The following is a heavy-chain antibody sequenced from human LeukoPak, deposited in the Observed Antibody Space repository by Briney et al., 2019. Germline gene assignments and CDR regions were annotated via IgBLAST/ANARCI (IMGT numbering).Heavy chain of an antibody. Sequence: PSETLPLTCTVSGGSISSYYWSWIRQPPGKGLEWIGEINHSGSTNYNPSLKSRVTISVDTSKNQFSLKLSSVTAADTAVYYCARGKGLRGFGVVISRYYYYMDVWGKGTTVTVSS. CDR3: ARGKGLRGFGVVISRYYYYMDV. V-gene: IGHV4-34*01. J-gene: IGHJ6*03. D-gene: IGHD3-3*01. CDR2: INHSGST. CDR1: GGSISSYY.